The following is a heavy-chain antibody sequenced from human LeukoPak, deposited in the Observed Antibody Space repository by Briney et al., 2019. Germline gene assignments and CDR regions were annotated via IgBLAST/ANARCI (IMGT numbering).Heavy chain of an antibody. CDR1: GGSISTYY. CDR2: IYISGST. Sequence: SETLSLTCTVSGGSISTYYWSWIRQPAGKGLEWIGRIYISGSTNYNPSLKSRVSMSVDTSKNQFSLKLSSVTAADTAVYYCARADNYDFWSGYLYNWFDPWGQGTLVTISS. CDR3: ARADNYDFWSGYLYNWFDP. V-gene: IGHV4-4*07. J-gene: IGHJ5*02. D-gene: IGHD3-3*01.